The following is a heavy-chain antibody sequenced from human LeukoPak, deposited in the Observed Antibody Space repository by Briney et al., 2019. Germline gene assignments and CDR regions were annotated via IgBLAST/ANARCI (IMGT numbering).Heavy chain of an antibody. CDR1: GSSFSGYY. J-gene: IGHJ4*02. V-gene: IGHV4-34*01. CDR3: AREPGWTIEARPFDY. CDR2: INHSGST. D-gene: IGHD6-6*01. Sequence: PSEALSLTCGVYGSSFSGYYWSWIRQPPGKGLEWIGEINHSGSTNYNASLKSRVTISVDTSRKQFSLKLSSVTAADSAMSYCAREPGWTIEARPFDYCGQGTLVTVSS.